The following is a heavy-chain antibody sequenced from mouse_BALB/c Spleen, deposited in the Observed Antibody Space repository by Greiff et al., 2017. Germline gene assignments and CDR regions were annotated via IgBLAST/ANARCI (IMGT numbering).Heavy chain of an antibody. CDR2: IDPENGNT. D-gene: IGHD2-4*01. Sequence: EVQLQQSGAELVRPGALVKLSCKASGFNIKDYYMHWVKQRPEQGLEWIGWIDPENGNTIYDPKFQGKASITADTSSNTAYLQLSSLTSEDTAVYYCAYDYYFDYWGQGTTLTVSS. CDR3: AYDYYFDY. V-gene: IGHV14-1*02. CDR1: GFNIKDYY. J-gene: IGHJ2*01.